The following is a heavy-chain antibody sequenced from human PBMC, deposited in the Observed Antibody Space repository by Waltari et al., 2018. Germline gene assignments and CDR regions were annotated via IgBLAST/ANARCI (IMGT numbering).Heavy chain of an antibody. CDR1: GETVSSNSAA. CDR3: ARGNLYFDY. CDR2: TYYRSKWFN. J-gene: IGHJ4*02. V-gene: IGHV6-1*01. Sequence: QGRLQQSGPGLVEPSQILSLTCVISGETVSSNSAAWNWIRQSPSRGLKWLGRTYYRSKWFNQYAVSVKSRITINPDTSKNQFSLQLNSVTPEDTAVYYCARGNLYFDYWGQGTLVTVSS.